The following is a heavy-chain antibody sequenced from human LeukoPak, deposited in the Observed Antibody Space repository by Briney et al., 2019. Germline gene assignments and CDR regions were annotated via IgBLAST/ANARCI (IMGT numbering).Heavy chain of an antibody. CDR3: ARDGKDYCGSGSYYIPSDY. CDR2: ISGSGGST. Sequence: GGSLRLSCAASGFTFSSYAMSWVRQAPGKGLEWVSAISGSGGSTYYADSVKGRFTISRDNAKNSLYLQMNSLRAEDTAVYYCARDGKDYCGSGSYYIPSDYWGQGTLVTVSS. D-gene: IGHD3-10*01. CDR1: GFTFSSYA. V-gene: IGHV3-23*01. J-gene: IGHJ4*02.